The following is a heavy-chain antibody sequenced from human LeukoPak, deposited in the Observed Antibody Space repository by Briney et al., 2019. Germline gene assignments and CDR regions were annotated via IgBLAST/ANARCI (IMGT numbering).Heavy chain of an antibody. J-gene: IGHJ4*02. CDR2: TRNKANSYTT. V-gene: IGHV3-72*01. D-gene: IGHD3-3*01. CDR3: ARVYYDFWSGYSRTDY. Sequence: PGGSLRLSCAASGVTFSDHYMDWVRQAPGKGLEWVGRTRNKANSYTTEYAASVKGRFTISRDDSKNSLYLQMNSLKTEDTAVYYCARVYYDFWSGYSRTDYWGQGALVTVSS. CDR1: GVTFSDHY.